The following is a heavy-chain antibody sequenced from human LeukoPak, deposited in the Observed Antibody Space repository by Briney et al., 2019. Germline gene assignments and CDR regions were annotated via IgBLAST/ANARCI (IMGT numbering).Heavy chain of an antibody. D-gene: IGHD3-10*01. V-gene: IGHV1-46*01. CDR3: ARDQWFGELLWAFDY. CDR1: GYTFSSYY. J-gene: IGHJ4*02. CDR2: INPSGGST. Sequence: ASVKVSCKASGYTFSSYYMHWVRQAPGQGLEWMGIINPSGGSTSYAQKFQGRVTITRDTSASTAYMELSSLRSEDTAVYYCARDQWFGELLWAFDYWGQGTLVTVSS.